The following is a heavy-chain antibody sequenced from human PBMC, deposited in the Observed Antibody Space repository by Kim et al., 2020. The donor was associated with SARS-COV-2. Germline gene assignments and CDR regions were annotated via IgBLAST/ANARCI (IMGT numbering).Heavy chain of an antibody. J-gene: IGHJ5*02. CDR1: GGTFSNYA. CDR2: IIPILGIA. CDR3: ARDLASLRGFRIAAGWFDP. V-gene: IGHV1-69*04. Sequence: SVKVSCKASGGTFSNYAISWVRQAPGQGLEWMGRIIPILGIANYAQKFQGRVTITADKSTSTAYMELSSLRSEDTAVYYCARDLASLRGFRIAAGWFDPWGQGTLVTVSS. D-gene: IGHD6-13*01.